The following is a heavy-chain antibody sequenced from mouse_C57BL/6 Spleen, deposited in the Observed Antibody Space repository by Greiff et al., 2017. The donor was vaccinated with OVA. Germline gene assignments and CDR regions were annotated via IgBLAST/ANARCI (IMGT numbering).Heavy chain of an antibody. D-gene: IGHD1-1*01. V-gene: IGHV1-26*01. CDR2: INPNNGGT. J-gene: IGHJ1*03. Sequence: EVQLHQSGPELVKPGASVKISCKASGYTFTDYYMNWVKQSHGKSLEWIGDINPNNGGTSYNQKFKGKATLTVDKSSSTAYMELRSLTSEDSAVYYCARDYGSSKRNWYFDVWGTGTTVTVSS. CDR3: ARDYGSSKRNWYFDV. CDR1: GYTFTDYY.